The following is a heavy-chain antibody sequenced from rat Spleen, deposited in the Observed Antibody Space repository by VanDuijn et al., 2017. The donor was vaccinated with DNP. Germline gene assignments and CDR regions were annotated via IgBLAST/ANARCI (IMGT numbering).Heavy chain of an antibody. CDR3: ARKTTEGIVTYYFDY. D-gene: IGHD1-11*01. Sequence: EVQLVESGGGLVQPGRSLKLSCAASGFTFSNYDMAWVRQAPTKGLEWVASISPSGGSTYYRDSVKGRFTISRDNAKSTLYLQMDSLRSEDTATYYCARKTTEGIVTYYFDYWVQGVMVTVSS. V-gene: IGHV5-25*01. CDR1: GFTFSNYD. CDR2: ISPSGGST. J-gene: IGHJ2*01.